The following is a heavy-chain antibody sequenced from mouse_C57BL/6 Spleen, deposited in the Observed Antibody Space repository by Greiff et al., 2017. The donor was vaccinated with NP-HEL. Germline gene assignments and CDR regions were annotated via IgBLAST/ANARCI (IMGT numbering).Heavy chain of an antibody. CDR3: ARQRRPPYAMDY. CDR1: GFTFSDYG. CDR2: ISNLAYSI. D-gene: IGHD3-2*02. Sequence: EVMLVESGGGLVQPGGSLKLSCAASGFTFSDYGMAWVRQAPRKGPEWVAFISNLAYSIYYADTVTGRFTISRENAKNTLYLEMSSLRSEDTAMYYCARQRRPPYAMDYWGQGTSVTVSS. J-gene: IGHJ4*01. V-gene: IGHV5-15*01.